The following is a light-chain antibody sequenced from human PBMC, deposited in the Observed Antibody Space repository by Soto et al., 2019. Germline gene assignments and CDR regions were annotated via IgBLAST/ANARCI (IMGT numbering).Light chain of an antibody. CDR2: GAS. CDR3: QQYGSSST. J-gene: IGKJ5*01. V-gene: IGKV3-20*01. Sequence: ELLLTQSPCTLALSPGERATLSCGAGQSVSSSFLAWYQQKPGHAPSLLIYGASSRATGIPDRLSGSGSGTDFTLTISRLEPEDFAVYYCQQYGSSSTFGQGTRLEIK. CDR1: QSVSSSF.